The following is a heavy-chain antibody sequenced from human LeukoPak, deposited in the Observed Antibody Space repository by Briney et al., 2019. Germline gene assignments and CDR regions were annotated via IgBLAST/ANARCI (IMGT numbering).Heavy chain of an antibody. J-gene: IGHJ4*02. V-gene: IGHV3-30*02. Sequence: GGSLRLSCAASKFTFSNHGMHWVRQTAGKGLEWVASIQYDGSNKYYADSVKGRFTISRENSENTLYLQMSSLRGEDTAIYYCARSRSGSGWDYWGQGAQVTVSS. CDR2: IQYDGSNK. D-gene: IGHD6-19*01. CDR3: ARSRSGSGWDY. CDR1: KFTFSNHG.